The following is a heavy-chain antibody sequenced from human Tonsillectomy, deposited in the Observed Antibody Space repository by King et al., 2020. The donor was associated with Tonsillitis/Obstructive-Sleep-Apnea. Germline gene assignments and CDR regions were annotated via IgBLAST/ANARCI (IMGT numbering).Heavy chain of an antibody. CDR2: IYYSGST. D-gene: IGHD4-11*01. J-gene: IGHJ4*02. CDR1: GGSISSYY. CDR3: ASSDYRYFDY. Sequence: VQLQESGPGLVKPSETLSLTCTVSGGSISSYYWSWIRQPPGNGLEWIGDIYYSGSTNYNPSLKSRVTISVDTSKNQFSLKLSSVTAADTAVYYCASSDYRYFDYWGQGTLVTVSS. V-gene: IGHV4-59*01.